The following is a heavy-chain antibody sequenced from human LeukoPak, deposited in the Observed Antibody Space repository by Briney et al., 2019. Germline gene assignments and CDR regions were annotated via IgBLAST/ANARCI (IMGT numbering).Heavy chain of an antibody. V-gene: IGHV1-18*01. CDR1: GYIFKSYG. J-gene: IGHJ6*04. Sequence: ASEKVSCKASGYIFKSYGVNWVRQAPGQGPEWAGWISGFNGKTDYAQRFQGRVTMTRDTSTSTAYMELRSLRSEDTAVYYCARSGILVTGVRMDVWGKGTRVIVSS. D-gene: IGHD2-8*02. CDR3: ARSGILVTGVRMDV. CDR2: ISGFNGKT.